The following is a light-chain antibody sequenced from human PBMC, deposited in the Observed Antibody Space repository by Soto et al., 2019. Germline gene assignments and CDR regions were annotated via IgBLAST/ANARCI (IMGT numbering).Light chain of an antibody. V-gene: IGKV1-5*01. CDR1: QTISNW. J-gene: IGKJ2*01. CDR3: QQYNSYQYT. CDR2: DAY. Sequence: DIQMTQSPSTLSASVGDRVTITCRASQTISNWLAWYQQKPGQAPKLLIYDAYSLESRVPSRFSGSASGTEFTLTISSLQPDDFATYYCQQYNSYQYTFGQGTNLEI.